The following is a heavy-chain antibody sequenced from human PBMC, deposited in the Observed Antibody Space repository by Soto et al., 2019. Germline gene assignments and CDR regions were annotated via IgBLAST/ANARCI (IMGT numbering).Heavy chain of an antibody. D-gene: IGHD3-10*01. Sequence: GGSLRLSCVTSRFSFNTFAMSWVRQAPGKGLEWVSAINGGGENTKYADSVRGRFTMSRDNSKKTLYLQMNSLRVEDSALYYCARGSTDSYPGSRIFDFWGRGTLVTVSS. V-gene: IGHV3-23*01. CDR2: INGGGENT. CDR1: RFSFNTFA. CDR3: ARGSTDSYPGSRIFDF. J-gene: IGHJ4*02.